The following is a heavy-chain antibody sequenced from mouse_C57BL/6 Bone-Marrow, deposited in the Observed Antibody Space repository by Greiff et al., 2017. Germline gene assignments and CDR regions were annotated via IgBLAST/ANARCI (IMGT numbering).Heavy chain of an antibody. CDR3: ARVYYYGSPWFSY. Sequence: QVQLQQPGAELVRPGSSVKLSGKASGYTFTSYWMHWVKQRPIQGLEWIGNIDSSDSETHYNQKFKDKATLTVVKSSSTAYMQLSSLTSEDSAVYYCARVYYYGSPWFSYWFPGALVTVSA. D-gene: IGHD1-1*01. J-gene: IGHJ3*01. CDR2: IDSSDSET. CDR1: GYTFTSYW. V-gene: IGHV1-52*01.